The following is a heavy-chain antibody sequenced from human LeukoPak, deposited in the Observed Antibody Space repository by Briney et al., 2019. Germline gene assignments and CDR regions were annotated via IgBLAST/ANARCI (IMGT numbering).Heavy chain of an antibody. CDR1: GFTFSSYA. J-gene: IGHJ4*02. Sequence: PGGSLRLSCAASGFTFSSYAMTWVRQAPGKGLEWVSSSGSTTDYSDSVKGRFTISRDNSKNTLYLQMNSLRADDTAVYYCTRDSSYSDYSTAFDYWGQGALVTVSS. V-gene: IGHV3-23*01. CDR3: TRDSSYSDYSTAFDY. CDR2: SGSTT. D-gene: IGHD4-11*01.